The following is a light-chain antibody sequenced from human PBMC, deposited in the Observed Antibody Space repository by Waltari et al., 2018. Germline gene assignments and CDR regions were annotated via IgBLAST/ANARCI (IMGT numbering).Light chain of an antibody. CDR1: QSISSW. CDR3: QQYNSYPWT. CDR2: KAS. V-gene: IGKV1-5*03. J-gene: IGKJ1*01. Sequence: DIQMTQSPSTLSASVGDRVNITCRASQSISSWLAWYQQKPGKAPKLLIYKASSLESGVPSRFSGSGSGTEFTLTISSLQPDEFATYYWQQYNSYPWTFGQGTKVEI.